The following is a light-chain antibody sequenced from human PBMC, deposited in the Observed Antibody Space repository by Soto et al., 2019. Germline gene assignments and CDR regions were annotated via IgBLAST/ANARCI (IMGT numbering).Light chain of an antibody. CDR2: GAS. CDR3: QQYNDWPPIT. J-gene: IGKJ3*01. Sequence: EVVMTQSPPTLSVSPGERATLSCRASQSVSSDLAWYQQKPGQAPRLLIYGASTRATDVPASFNGGGSGTEFTLTISSLQSEDVAIYYCQQYNDWPPITFGPGTKVDIK. CDR1: QSVSSD. V-gene: IGKV3-15*01.